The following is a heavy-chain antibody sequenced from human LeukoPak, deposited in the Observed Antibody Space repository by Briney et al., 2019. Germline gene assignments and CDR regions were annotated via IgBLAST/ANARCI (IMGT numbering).Heavy chain of an antibody. Sequence: GGSQRLSCAASGFTFSSYAMSWVRQAPGKGLEWVSAISGSGGSTYYADSVKGRFTISRDNSKNTLYLQMNNLRAEDTAVYYCAKDQSGSYRVYYFDYWGQGTLVTVSS. CDR3: AKDQSGSYRVYYFDY. CDR1: GFTFSSYA. J-gene: IGHJ4*02. D-gene: IGHD1-26*01. V-gene: IGHV3-23*01. CDR2: ISGSGGST.